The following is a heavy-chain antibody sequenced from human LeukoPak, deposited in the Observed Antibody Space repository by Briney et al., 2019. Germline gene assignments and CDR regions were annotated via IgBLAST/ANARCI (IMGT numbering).Heavy chain of an antibody. J-gene: IGHJ6*03. D-gene: IGHD2-21*02. Sequence: ASVKVSCKASGGTFSSYAISWVRQAPGQGLEWMGGIIPIFGTANYAQKFQGRVTITADESTSTAYMELSSLRSDDTAVYYCARDRGLYLNCGDDCYPYMDVWGKGTTVTISS. CDR3: ARDRGLYLNCGDDCYPYMDV. CDR2: IIPIFGTA. V-gene: IGHV1-69*13. CDR1: GGTFSSYA.